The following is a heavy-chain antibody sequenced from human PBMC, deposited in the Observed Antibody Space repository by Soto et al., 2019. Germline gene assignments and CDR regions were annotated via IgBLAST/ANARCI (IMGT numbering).Heavy chain of an antibody. CDR1: GFSLSTSGVG. CDR3: AHRFRRITMVGGVIITGGFDY. D-gene: IGHD3-10*01. J-gene: IGHJ4*02. Sequence: QITLKASVPTLVKPTQTLTLTCTFSGFSLSTSGVGVGWIRQPPGKALEWLALIYWDDDKRYSPSLKSRLTIPKDTTKSQGVLTMTNMDPVDTATYDCAHRFRRITMVGGVIITGGFDYWGQGTLVTVSS. CDR2: IYWDDDK. V-gene: IGHV2-5*02.